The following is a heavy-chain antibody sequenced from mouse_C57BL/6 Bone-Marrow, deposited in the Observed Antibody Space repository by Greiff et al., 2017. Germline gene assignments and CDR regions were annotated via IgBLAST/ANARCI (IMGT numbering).Heavy chain of an antibody. CDR1: GFTFSDYY. V-gene: IGHV5-12*01. D-gene: IGHD2-1*01. J-gene: IGHJ4*01. Sequence: DVMLVESGGGLVQPGGSLTLSCAASGFTFSDYYMSWVRQTPETRLEWVAYISNGGGSTYYPDTVKGRFTISRDTAKNTLYLQMSRLKAEDTAMYYCARIYYGTPMDYWGQGTSVTVSS. CDR3: ARIYYGTPMDY. CDR2: ISNGGGST.